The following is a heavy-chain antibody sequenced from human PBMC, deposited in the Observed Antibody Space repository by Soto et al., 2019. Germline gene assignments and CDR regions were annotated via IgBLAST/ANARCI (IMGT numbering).Heavy chain of an antibody. V-gene: IGHV3-23*01. CDR1: GFTFSNFA. CDR2: IRGSGGST. Sequence: GGSLRLSCAASGFTFSNFAMTWVRQSPEKGLEWVSGIRGSGGSTYYADSVKGRFTISRDNSRNTLYLQMTSLRAEDTALYYCAKDVGHSYGYPPDYWGQGTQVTVSS. CDR3: AKDVGHSYGYPPDY. D-gene: IGHD5-18*01. J-gene: IGHJ4*02.